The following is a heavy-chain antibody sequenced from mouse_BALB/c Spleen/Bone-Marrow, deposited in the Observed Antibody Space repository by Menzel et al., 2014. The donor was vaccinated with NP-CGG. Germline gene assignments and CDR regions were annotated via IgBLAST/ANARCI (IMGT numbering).Heavy chain of an antibody. V-gene: IGHV4-1*02. CDR2: INPESNTI. D-gene: IGHD2-3*01. J-gene: IGHJ3*01. CDR3: ARLGYYGWFAY. CDR1: GFDFSRYW. Sequence: EVQVESGGGLVQPGGSLKLSCAASGFDFSRYWMSWVRQAPGKGLQWIGEINPESNTINYTPSLKDKFIISRDNAKNTLYLQMSKVKSEDTALYCCARLGYYGWFAYWGQGTLVTVSA.